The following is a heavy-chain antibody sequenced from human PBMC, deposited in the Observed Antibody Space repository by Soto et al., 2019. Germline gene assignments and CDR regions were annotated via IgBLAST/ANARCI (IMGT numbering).Heavy chain of an antibody. CDR2: INAGNGDT. V-gene: IGHV1-3*01. CDR1: GYTFTDYV. D-gene: IGHD3-22*01. Sequence: GASVKVSCKASGYTFTDYVMHWVRQAPGEGLQWMGRINAGNGDTKYSQNFQGRVAITRETSASTVYMELSSLTSDDTALFYFAVRGENYSSSSGYYVVDYWGQGTLVTVSS. J-gene: IGHJ4*02. CDR3: AVRGENYSSSSGYYVVDY.